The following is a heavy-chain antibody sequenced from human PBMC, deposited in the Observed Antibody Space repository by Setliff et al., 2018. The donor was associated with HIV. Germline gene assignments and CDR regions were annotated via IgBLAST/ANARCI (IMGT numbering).Heavy chain of an antibody. CDR2: ISSYNGNT. J-gene: IGHJ4*02. V-gene: IGHV1-18*01. D-gene: IGHD3-9*01. CDR1: GYTLTSYG. Sequence: EASVKVSCKASGYTLTSYGISWVRQAPGQGLEWMGWISSYNGNTNYAQKFQGRVTMTTDTSTSTVYMELRSLRSDDTAVYYCARDLDILTGYYWGLDYWGQGTLVTVSS. CDR3: ARDLDILTGYYWGLDY.